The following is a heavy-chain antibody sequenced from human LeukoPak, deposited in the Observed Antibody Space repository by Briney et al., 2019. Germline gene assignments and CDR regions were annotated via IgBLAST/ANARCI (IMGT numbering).Heavy chain of an antibody. CDR2: IIPILGIA. CDR1: GGTFSSYA. D-gene: IGHD6-13*01. CDR3: ARDLWHSSSWYREYNWFDP. V-gene: IGHV1-69*04. Sequence: ASVKVSCKASGGTFSSYAISWVRQAPGQGLEWMGRIIPILGIANYAQKFQGRVTITADKSTSTAYMELSSLRSEDTAVYYCARDLWHSSSWYREYNWFDPWGQGTLVTVSS. J-gene: IGHJ5*02.